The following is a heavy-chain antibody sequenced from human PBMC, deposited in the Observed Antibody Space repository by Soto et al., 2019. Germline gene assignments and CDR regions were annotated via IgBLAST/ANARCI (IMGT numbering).Heavy chain of an antibody. Sequence: QVQLVESGGGVVQPGKSLRLSCAASGFTLSDFAMHWVRQAPGKGLEWVAVISYDGSKKYFADSVKGRFTISRDNSNNTLYLQMNRLRPDDTAVYPCASPVGDFVPYFDYWGPGTLVTVSS. D-gene: IGHD4-17*01. V-gene: IGHV3-30*01. J-gene: IGHJ4*02. CDR1: GFTLSDFA. CDR2: ISYDGSKK. CDR3: ASPVGDFVPYFDY.